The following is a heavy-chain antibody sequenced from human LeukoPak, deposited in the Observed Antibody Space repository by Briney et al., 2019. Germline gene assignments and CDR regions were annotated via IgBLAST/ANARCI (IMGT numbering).Heavy chain of an antibody. V-gene: IGHV1-3*01. D-gene: IGHD2-2*02. CDR3: ATLYLTPDY. J-gene: IGHJ4*02. CDR2: INAGNGNT. Sequence: ASVKVSCKASGYTFTSYAMHWVRQAPGQRLEWMGWINAGNGNTKYSQEFQGRVTMTRDTSISTAYMELSRLRSDDTAVYYCATLYLTPDYWGQGTLVTVSS. CDR1: GYTFTSYA.